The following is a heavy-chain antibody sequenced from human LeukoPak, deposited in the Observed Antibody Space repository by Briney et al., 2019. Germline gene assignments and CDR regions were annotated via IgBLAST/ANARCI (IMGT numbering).Heavy chain of an antibody. CDR1: GLTFSSYA. V-gene: IGHV3-30*04. CDR2: ISYDGSNK. J-gene: IGHJ4*02. D-gene: IGHD5-18*01. Sequence: GKSLTLSWEASGLTFSSYAMHWVRQAPGNWLEWVAVISYDGSNKYYADSVKGRFTISRDNCKNTLYLQMKSLRAEDTAVYYCARDLESYGSCWGQGTLVTVSS. CDR3: ARDLESYGSC.